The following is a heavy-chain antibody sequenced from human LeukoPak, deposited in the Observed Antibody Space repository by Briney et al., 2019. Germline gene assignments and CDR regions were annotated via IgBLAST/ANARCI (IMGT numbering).Heavy chain of an antibody. CDR1: GGAISGYY. D-gene: IGHD3/OR15-3a*01. Sequence: SDTLSLTCTVSGGAISGYYWSWIRQPAGKGLEWLGRVYSSGSTKYNPSLESRVTMSVDTSKNQFSLKLNFVTAADTAVYYCARVGSGYDFFDYWGQGTLVTVSA. V-gene: IGHV4-4*07. J-gene: IGHJ4*02. CDR2: VYSSGST. CDR3: ARVGSGYDFFDY.